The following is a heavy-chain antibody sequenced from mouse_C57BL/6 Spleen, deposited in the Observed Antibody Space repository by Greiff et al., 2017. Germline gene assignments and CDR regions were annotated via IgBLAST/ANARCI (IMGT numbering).Heavy chain of an antibody. J-gene: IGHJ4*01. Sequence: EVKLMESGGGLVKPGGSLKLSCAASGFTFSDYGMHWVRQAPEKGLEWVAYISSGSSTIYYADTVKGRFTISRDNAKNTLFLQMTSLRSEDTAMYYCARGMMDDWGQGTSVTVSS. CDR1: GFTFSDYG. CDR2: ISSGSSTI. CDR3: ARGMMDD. V-gene: IGHV5-17*01.